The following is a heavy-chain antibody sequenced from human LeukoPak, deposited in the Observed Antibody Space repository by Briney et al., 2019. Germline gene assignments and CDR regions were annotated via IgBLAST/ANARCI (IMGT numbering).Heavy chain of an antibody. CDR3: ARVGVRYSSGWYGRYFDY. Sequence: ASVKVSCKASGYTFTSYAMNWVRQAPGQGLEWVGWINTNTGNPTYAQGFTGRFVFSLDTSVSTAYLQISSLKAEDTAVYYCARVGVRYSSGWYGRYFDYWGQGTLVTVSS. CDR1: GYTFTSYA. CDR2: INTNTGNP. D-gene: IGHD6-19*01. V-gene: IGHV7-4-1*02. J-gene: IGHJ4*02.